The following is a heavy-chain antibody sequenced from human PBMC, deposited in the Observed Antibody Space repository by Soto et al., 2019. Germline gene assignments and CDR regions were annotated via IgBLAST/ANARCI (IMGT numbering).Heavy chain of an antibody. Sequence: PGGSLRLSGAASVFTFSSYSMNWVRQAPGKGLEWVSSISSSSSYIYYADSVKGRFTISRDNAKNSLYLQMNSLRAEDTAVYYCARDWGSGWHYGMDVWGQGTTVTVSS. D-gene: IGHD6-19*01. J-gene: IGHJ6*02. CDR3: ARDWGSGWHYGMDV. V-gene: IGHV3-21*01. CDR1: VFTFSSYS. CDR2: ISSSSSYI.